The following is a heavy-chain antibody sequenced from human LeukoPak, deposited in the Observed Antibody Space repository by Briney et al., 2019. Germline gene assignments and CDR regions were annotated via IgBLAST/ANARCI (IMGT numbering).Heavy chain of an antibody. D-gene: IGHD2-2*01. J-gene: IGHJ5*02. CDR3: ARERPHQIVVGPAGWFDP. Sequence: SETLSLTCTVSGGSISSYYWSCIRQPPGKGLEWIGYIYYSGSTNYNPSLKSRVTISVDTSKNQFSVKLSSVTAADTAVYYCARERPHQIVVGPAGWFDPWGQGTLVTVSS. CDR1: GGSISSYY. CDR2: IYYSGST. V-gene: IGHV4-59*01.